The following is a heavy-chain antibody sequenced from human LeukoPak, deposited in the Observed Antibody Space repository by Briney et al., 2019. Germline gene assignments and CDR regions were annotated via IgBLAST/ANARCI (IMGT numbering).Heavy chain of an antibody. D-gene: IGHD2-2*02. CDR2: ISGSGGST. CDR1: GFTFDDYG. CDR3: AKDYCSSTSCYNPNWFDP. Sequence: GGSLRLSCAASGFTFDDYGMSWVRQAPGKGLEWVSAISGSGGSTYYTDSVKGRFTISRDNSKNTLYLQMNSLRAEDTAVYYCAKDYCSSTSCYNPNWFDPWGQGTLVTVSS. J-gene: IGHJ5*02. V-gene: IGHV3-23*01.